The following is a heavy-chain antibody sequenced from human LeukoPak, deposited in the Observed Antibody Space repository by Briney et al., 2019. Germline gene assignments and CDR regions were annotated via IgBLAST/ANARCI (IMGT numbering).Heavy chain of an antibody. CDR2: ISGSGGST. D-gene: IGHD2-2*01. CDR3: ARVGGLEAVPAARYYYYYYMDV. CDR1: GFTFSSYA. Sequence: GGSLRLSCAASGFTFSSYAMSWVRQAPGKGLEWVSAISGSGGSTYYADSVKGRFTISRDNSKNTLYLQMNSLRAEDTAVYYCARVGGLEAVPAARYYYYYYMDVWGKGTTVTVSS. J-gene: IGHJ6*03. V-gene: IGHV3-23*01.